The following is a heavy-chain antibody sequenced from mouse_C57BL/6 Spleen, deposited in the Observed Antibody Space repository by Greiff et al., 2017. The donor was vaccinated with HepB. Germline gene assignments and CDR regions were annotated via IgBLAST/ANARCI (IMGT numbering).Heavy chain of an antibody. J-gene: IGHJ4*01. CDR3: ARCDSSGHAMDY. D-gene: IGHD3-2*02. Sequence: VQGVESGPELVKPGASVKISCKASGYAFSSSWMNWVKQRPGKGLEWIGRIYPGDGDTNYNGKFKGKATLTADKSSSTAYMQLSSLTSEDSAVYFCARCDSSGHAMDYWGQGTSVTVSS. V-gene: IGHV1-82*01. CDR2: IYPGDGDT. CDR1: GYAFSSSW.